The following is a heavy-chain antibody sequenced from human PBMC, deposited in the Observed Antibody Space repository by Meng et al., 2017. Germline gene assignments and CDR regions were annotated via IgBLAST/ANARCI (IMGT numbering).Heavy chain of an antibody. CDR2: INHSGST. Sequence: VELQQGVAGILQPSETLSLTCAVYGGSFSGYYWSWIRQPPGKGLEWIGEINHSGSTNYNPSLKSRVTISVDTSKNQFSLKLSSVTAADTAVYYCARDYHNWNPKINWFDPWGQGTLVTVSS. CDR1: GGSFSGYY. J-gene: IGHJ5*02. CDR3: ARDYHNWNPKINWFDP. D-gene: IGHD1-20*01. V-gene: IGHV4-34*01.